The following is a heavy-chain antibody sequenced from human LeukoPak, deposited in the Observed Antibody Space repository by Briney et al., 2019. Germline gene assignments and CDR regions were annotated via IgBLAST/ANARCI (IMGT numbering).Heavy chain of an antibody. D-gene: IGHD6-6*01. CDR2: ISGSGGVT. J-gene: IGHJ4*02. CDR1: AFIFSSYA. Sequence: QPGASLRLSCAASAFIFSSYAMSWVRQAPGKGLEWVSSISGSGGVTYYADSVKGRFTISRDNSKNTLYLQMNSLRAEDTAVYYCAKGASSSSFDYWGQGTQVTVSS. CDR3: AKGASSSSFDY. V-gene: IGHV3-23*01.